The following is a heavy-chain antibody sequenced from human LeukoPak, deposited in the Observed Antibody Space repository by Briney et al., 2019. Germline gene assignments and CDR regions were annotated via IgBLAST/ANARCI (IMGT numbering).Heavy chain of an antibody. CDR3: ARHSRPKAGTGYWFDP. Sequence: SETLSLTCTVSGGSISSSSYYWGWIRQPPGKGLEWIGSIYYSGSTYYNPSLKSRVTISVDTSKNQVSLKLSSVTAADTAVYYCARHSRPKAGTGYWFDPWGQGTLVTVSS. J-gene: IGHJ5*02. V-gene: IGHV4-39*07. CDR1: GGSISSSSYY. CDR2: IYYSGST. D-gene: IGHD6-13*01.